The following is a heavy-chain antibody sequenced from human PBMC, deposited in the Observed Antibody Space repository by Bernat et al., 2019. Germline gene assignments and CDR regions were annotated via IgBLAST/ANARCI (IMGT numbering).Heavy chain of an antibody. V-gene: IGHV4-39*01. J-gene: IGHJ4*02. CDR2: IYYSGST. D-gene: IGHD3-22*01. CDR3: ASHMIVVVYFDY. Sequence: QLQLQESGPGLVKPSETLSLTCTVSGGSISSSSYYWGWIRQPPGKGLEWIGSIYYSGSTYYNPSLKSRVTISVDTSKNKFSLKLSSVTAADTAVYYCASHMIVVVYFDYWGQGTPVTVSS. CDR1: GGSISSSSYY.